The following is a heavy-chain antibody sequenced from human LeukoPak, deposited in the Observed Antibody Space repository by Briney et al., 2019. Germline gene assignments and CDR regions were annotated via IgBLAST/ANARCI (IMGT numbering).Heavy chain of an antibody. D-gene: IGHD6-19*01. CDR3: AGAGYSSGCYLDY. CDR1: GFTFRDYY. CDR2: LSGSGSAI. V-gene: IGHV3-11*01. J-gene: IGHJ4*02. Sequence: GGSLRLSCAASGFTFRDYYMSWIRQAPGKGLEWVSYLSGSGSAIYYADSVKGRFTISRDNAKNSLYLQMNSLRAEDTAVYYCAGAGYSSGCYLDYWGQGTLVTVSS.